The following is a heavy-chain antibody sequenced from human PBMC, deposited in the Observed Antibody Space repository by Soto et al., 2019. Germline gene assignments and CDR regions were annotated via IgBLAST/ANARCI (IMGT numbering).Heavy chain of an antibody. CDR3: ARDYFYCSGGSCYSNYYYYYGMDV. D-gene: IGHD2-15*01. J-gene: IGHJ6*02. CDR2: IYYSGST. CDR1: GGSISSGDYY. Sequence: PSETLSLTCTVSGGSISSGDYYWSWIRQPPGKGLEWIGYIYYSGSTYYNPSLKSRVTISVDTSKNQFSLKLSSVTAADTAVYYCARDYFYCSGGSCYSNYYYYYGMDVWGQGTTVTVSS. V-gene: IGHV4-30-4*01.